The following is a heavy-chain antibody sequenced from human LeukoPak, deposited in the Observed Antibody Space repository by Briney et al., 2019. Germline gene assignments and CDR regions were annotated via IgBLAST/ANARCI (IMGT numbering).Heavy chain of an antibody. D-gene: IGHD6-13*01. V-gene: IGHV3-23*01. CDR1: GFTFSSYA. CDR3: AKVYSSSWYPDAFDI. CDR2: ISGSVGRT. J-gene: IGHJ3*02. Sequence: GGSLRLSCAASGFTFSSYAMSWVRQAPGKGLEWVSAISGSVGRTYYADSVKGRFTISRDNSKNTLYLQMNSLRAENTAVYYCAKVYSSSWYPDAFDIWGQGTMVTVSS.